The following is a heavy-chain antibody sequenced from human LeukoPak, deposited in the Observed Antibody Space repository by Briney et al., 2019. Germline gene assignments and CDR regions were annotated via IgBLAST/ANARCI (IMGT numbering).Heavy chain of an antibody. D-gene: IGHD3-3*01. Sequence: PSETLSLTCTVSGGSISSGSYYWSWIRQPAGKGLEWIGRIYTSGSTNYNPSLKSRVTISVDTSKNQFSLKLSSVTAADTAVYYCARETRPTIFGVVRHFDYWGQGTLVTVSS. CDR2: IYTSGST. J-gene: IGHJ4*02. CDR3: ARETRPTIFGVVRHFDY. V-gene: IGHV4-61*02. CDR1: GGSISSGSYY.